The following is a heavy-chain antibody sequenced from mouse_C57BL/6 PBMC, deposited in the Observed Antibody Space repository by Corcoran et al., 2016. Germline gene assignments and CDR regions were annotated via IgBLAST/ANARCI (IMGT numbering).Heavy chain of an antibody. J-gene: IGHJ4*01. CDR3: ARQQIYYGNPYAMDY. D-gene: IGHD2-1*01. V-gene: IGHV1-84*01. Sequence: QIQLQQSGPELVKPGASVKISCKASGYTFTDYYINWVKQRPGQGLEWIGWIYPGIGNTKYNEKFKGKATLTVDTSSSTAYMQLSSLTSEDSAVYFCARQQIYYGNPYAMDYWGQGTSVTVSS. CDR2: IYPGIGNT. CDR1: GYTFTDYY.